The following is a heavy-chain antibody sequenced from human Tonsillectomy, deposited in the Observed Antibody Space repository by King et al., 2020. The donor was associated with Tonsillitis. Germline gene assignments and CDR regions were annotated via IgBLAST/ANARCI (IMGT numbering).Heavy chain of an antibody. CDR1: GGTFSSHT. J-gene: IGHJ6*03. CDR3: AKEGLLEHMDV. CDR2: SDPNIGIS. V-gene: IGHV1-69*09. Sequence: QLVQSGAEVKKPGSSVKVSCKASGGTFSSHTITWVRQAPGRGPELMGRSDPNIGISKNAKQFQGRVTITAEKSTSTAYMELRSLTTEDTAVYYCAKEGLLEHMDVWAKGPRSPSP.